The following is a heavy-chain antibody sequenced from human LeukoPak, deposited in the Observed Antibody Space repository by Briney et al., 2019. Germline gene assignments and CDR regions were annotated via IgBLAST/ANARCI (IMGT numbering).Heavy chain of an antibody. D-gene: IGHD3-10*01. J-gene: IGHJ4*02. CDR2: IYYSGNA. CDR3: ARHDFYGSGATRGEFPNS. CDR1: GDSISSGSFY. Sequence: SETLSLTCTVSGDSISSGSFYWGWIRQPPGKGLEWIGSIYYSGNAYYNPSLKSRVSISVDTSKNQFSLNLRSVTAADTAVYYCARHDFYGSGATRGEFPNSWGQGTLVTVSS. V-gene: IGHV4-39*01.